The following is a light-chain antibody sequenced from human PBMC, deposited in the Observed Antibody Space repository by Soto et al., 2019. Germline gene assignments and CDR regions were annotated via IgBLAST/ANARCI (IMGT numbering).Light chain of an antibody. CDR1: QSVSNNY. CDR2: GAS. J-gene: IGKJ1*01. Sequence: IVLKQSPSAASRSRGESSAVSFMASQSVSNNYLAWYQQKPGQAPRLLIYGASNRATGIPDRFSGSGSGTDFTLTISRLEPEDFAVYYCQQYGSAGAFGQGTQVDIK. V-gene: IGKV3-20*01. CDR3: QQYGSAGA.